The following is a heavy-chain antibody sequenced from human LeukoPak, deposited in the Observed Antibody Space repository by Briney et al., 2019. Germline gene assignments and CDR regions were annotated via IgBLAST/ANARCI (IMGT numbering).Heavy chain of an antibody. J-gene: IGHJ5*02. D-gene: IGHD2-15*01. CDR1: GGSISSGDYY. CDR3: ARVPFFCSGGSCYSPHNWFDP. Sequence: TLSLTCTVSGGSISSGDYYWSWIRQPPGKGLAWIGYIYYSGSTYYNPSLKSRVTISVDTSKNQFSLKLSSVTAADTAVYYCARVPFFCSGGSCYSPHNWFDPWGQGTLVTVSS. CDR2: IYYSGST. V-gene: IGHV4-30-4*08.